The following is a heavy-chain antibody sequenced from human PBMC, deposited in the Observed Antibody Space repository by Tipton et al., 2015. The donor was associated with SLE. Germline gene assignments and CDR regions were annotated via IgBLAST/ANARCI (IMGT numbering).Heavy chain of an antibody. CDR3: ATGSGGRGDY. CDR2: IHPSGST. D-gene: IGHD2-15*01. J-gene: IGHJ4*02. V-gene: IGHV4-4*08. CDR1: GGSISGHY. Sequence: TLSLTCTVSGGSISGHYWSWIRQPPGKGLEWIGYIHPSGSTNYNPSLKSRVTISVDTSRTQFSVKLSSVTAADTAVYYCATGSGGRGDYWGQGALVTVSS.